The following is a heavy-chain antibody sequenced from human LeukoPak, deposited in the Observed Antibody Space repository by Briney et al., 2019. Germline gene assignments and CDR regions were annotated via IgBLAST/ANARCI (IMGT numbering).Heavy chain of an antibody. J-gene: IGHJ4*02. CDR2: IIPIFGTA. CDR1: GGTFSSYA. CDR3: ARGDSSGYYSFGY. V-gene: IGHV1-69*05. D-gene: IGHD3-22*01. Sequence: SVKVSCKASGGTFSSYAISWVRQAPGQGLEWMGRIIPIFGTANYAQKFQGRVTITTDESTSTAYMELSSLRSEDTAVYYCARGDSSGYYSFGYWGQGTLVTVSS.